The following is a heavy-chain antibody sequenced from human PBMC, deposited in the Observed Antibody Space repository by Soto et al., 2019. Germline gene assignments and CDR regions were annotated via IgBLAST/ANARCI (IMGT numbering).Heavy chain of an antibody. Sequence: PSETLSLTCTVSGGSISSYYWSWIRQPPGKGLEWIGYIYYSGSTNYNPSLKSRVTISVDTSKNQFSLKLTSVTAADTAVYYCARDKRSGYDDFDYWGQGTLVTVSS. J-gene: IGHJ4*02. V-gene: IGHV4-59*12. CDR1: GGSISSYY. D-gene: IGHD5-12*01. CDR3: ARDKRSGYDDFDY. CDR2: IYYSGST.